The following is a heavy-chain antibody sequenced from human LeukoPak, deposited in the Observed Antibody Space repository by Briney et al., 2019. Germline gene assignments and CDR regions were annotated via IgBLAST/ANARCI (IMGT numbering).Heavy chain of an antibody. CDR3: ARYRFVVGATDSFDM. V-gene: IGHV3-48*04. CDR1: GFTFSSYS. D-gene: IGHD1-26*01. CDR2: ISSSSTTI. Sequence: AGGSLRLSCAASGFTFSSYSMMWVRQAPGKGLEWVSYISSSSTTIHYADSVKGRFTISRDNAKSSLYLQMNSLRAEDTAVYYCARYRFVVGATDSFDMWGQGTTVTVSS. J-gene: IGHJ3*02.